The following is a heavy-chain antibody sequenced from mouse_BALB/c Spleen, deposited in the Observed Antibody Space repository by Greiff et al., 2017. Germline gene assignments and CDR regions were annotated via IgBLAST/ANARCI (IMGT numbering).Heavy chain of an antibody. D-gene: IGHD1-1*01. CDR1: GYSITSGYY. CDR3: ARAGSSPYYCAMDY. Sequence: VQLKQSGPGLVKPSQSLSLTCSVTGYSITSGYYWNWIRQFPGNKLEWMGYISYDGSNNYNPSLKNRISITRDTSKNQFFLKLNSVTTEDTATYYCARAGSSPYYCAMDYWGQGTSVTVSS. V-gene: IGHV3-6*02. CDR2: ISYDGSN. J-gene: IGHJ4*01.